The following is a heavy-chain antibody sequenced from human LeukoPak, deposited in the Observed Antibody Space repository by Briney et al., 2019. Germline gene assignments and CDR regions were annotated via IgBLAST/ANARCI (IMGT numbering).Heavy chain of an antibody. D-gene: IGHD6-19*01. Sequence: GGSLRLSCAASGFTFSSYGMHWVRQAPGKGLEWVAFIRYDGSNKYYADSVKGRFTISRDNSKNTLYLQMNSLRAEDTAVYYCAKDISSDHKRAEYFQHWGQGTLVTVSS. CDR1: GFTFSSYG. J-gene: IGHJ1*01. V-gene: IGHV3-30*02. CDR3: AKDISSDHKRAEYFQH. CDR2: IRYDGSNK.